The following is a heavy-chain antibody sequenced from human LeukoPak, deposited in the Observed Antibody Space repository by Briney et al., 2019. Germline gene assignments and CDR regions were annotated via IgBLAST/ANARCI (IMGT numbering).Heavy chain of an antibody. J-gene: IGHJ5*02. CDR2: INPSDGST. CDR3: ARDVVVEVGMLPTDSWFDP. CDR1: GYSFTTYY. V-gene: IGHV1-46*01. D-gene: IGHD2-15*01. Sequence: ASVKVSCKATGYSFTTYYIHWLRQAPGRGLEWMGIINPSDGSTSSAQKFQGRVTMTSDTSTSTVYMELSSLTYDDTAVYYCARDVVVEVGMLPTDSWFDPWGRGTLVAVSS.